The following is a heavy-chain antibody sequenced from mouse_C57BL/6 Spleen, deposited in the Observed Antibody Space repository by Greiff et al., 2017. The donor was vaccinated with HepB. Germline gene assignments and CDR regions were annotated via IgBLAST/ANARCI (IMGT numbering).Heavy chain of an antibody. CDR3: TRESYGSGNCYFDV. V-gene: IGHV5-9-1*02. J-gene: IGHJ1*03. CDR1: GFTFSSYA. Sequence: EVHLVESGEGLVKPGGSLKLSCAASGFTFSSYAMSWVRQTPEKRLEWVAYISSGGDYIYYADTVKGRFTISRDNARNTLYLQMSSLKSEDTAMYYCTRESYGSGNCYFDVWGTGTTVTVSS. D-gene: IGHD1-1*01. CDR2: ISSGGDYI.